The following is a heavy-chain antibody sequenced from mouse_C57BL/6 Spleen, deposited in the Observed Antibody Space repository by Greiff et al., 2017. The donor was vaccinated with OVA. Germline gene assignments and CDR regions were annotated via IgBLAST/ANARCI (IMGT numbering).Heavy chain of an antibody. CDR1: GYTFTDYY. CDR3: AREGGDY. CDR2: INPNNGGT. J-gene: IGHJ4*01. Sequence: VQLQQSGPELVKPGASVKISCKASGYTFTDYYMNWVKQSHGKSLEWIGDINPNNGGTSYNQKFKGKATLTVDKSSSTAYMELRSLTSEDSAVYYCAREGGDYWGQGTSVTVSS. V-gene: IGHV1-26*01.